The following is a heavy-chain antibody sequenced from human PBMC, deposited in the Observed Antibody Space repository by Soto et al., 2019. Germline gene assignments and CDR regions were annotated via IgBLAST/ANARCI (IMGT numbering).Heavy chain of an antibody. CDR2: INNXGGSK. Sequence: XSVKVSCKASGFTFTRYYMHWVRQAPGQGLEWMGIINNXGGSKXYAQKFKGRVXXTRDTYTXXVYMELRSMRSEDTAVYYCARIVVVAANRAFDIWGQGTMVTVSS. J-gene: IGHJ3*02. CDR3: ARIVVVAANRAFDI. V-gene: IGHV1-46*03. CDR1: GFTFTRYY. D-gene: IGHD2-15*01.